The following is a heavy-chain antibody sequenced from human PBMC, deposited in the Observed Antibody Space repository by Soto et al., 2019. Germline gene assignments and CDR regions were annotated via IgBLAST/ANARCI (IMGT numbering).Heavy chain of an antibody. Sequence: PGESLKISCKGSGYSFTTYWVGWVRPMPGKGLEWMGIIYPGDSDTRYSPSFQGQVAISADKSISTAYLQWSSLKASDTAMYYCATGGYCSSTSCYNFFDYWGQGTLVTVSS. J-gene: IGHJ4*02. CDR3: ATGGYCSSTSCYNFFDY. D-gene: IGHD2-2*02. CDR2: IYPGDSDT. V-gene: IGHV5-51*01. CDR1: GYSFTTYW.